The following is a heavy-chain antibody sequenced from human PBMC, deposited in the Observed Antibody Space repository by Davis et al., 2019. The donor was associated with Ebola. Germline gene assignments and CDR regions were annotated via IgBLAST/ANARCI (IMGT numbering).Heavy chain of an antibody. CDR1: GGSFSGYY. Sequence: PSETLSLTCAVYGGSFSGYYWSWIRQPPGKGLEWIGEINHSGSTNYNPSLKSRVTISVDTSKNQFSLKLSSVTAADTAVYYCARDRTYDSSGYGGDDAFDIWGQGTMVTVSS. D-gene: IGHD3-22*01. CDR2: INHSGST. CDR3: ARDRTYDSSGYGGDDAFDI. J-gene: IGHJ3*02. V-gene: IGHV4-34*01.